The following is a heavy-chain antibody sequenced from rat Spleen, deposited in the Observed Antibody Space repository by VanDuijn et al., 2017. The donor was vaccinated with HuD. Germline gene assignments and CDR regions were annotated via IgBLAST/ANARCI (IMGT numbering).Heavy chain of an antibody. Sequence: EVQLVESGGGLVQPGRSLKVSCAASGFTLSDYNMAWVRQAPKKGLDWVATISYDGSSTYYRDSVKGRFTISRDNAKSTLYLQMDSLRSEDTATYYCARHGLGEDYWGQGVMVTVSS. CDR1: GFTLSDYN. CDR3: ARHGLGEDY. CDR2: ISYDGSST. D-gene: IGHD5-1*01. V-gene: IGHV5-7*01. J-gene: IGHJ2*01.